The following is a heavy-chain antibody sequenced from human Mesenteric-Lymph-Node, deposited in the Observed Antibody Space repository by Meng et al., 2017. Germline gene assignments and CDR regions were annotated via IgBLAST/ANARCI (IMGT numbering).Heavy chain of an antibody. J-gene: IGHJ4*02. CDR2: IYHSGST. Sequence: ASAPELVTPSGTLALAVAASGGSTSSGNWWSWVRQPPGKGLEWIGEIYHSGSTNYNPSLKSRVTISVDKSKNQFSLKLSSVTAADTAVYYCARSRLARFDYWGQGTLVTVSS. CDR3: ARSRLARFDY. CDR1: GGSTSSGNW. D-gene: IGHD3-9*01. V-gene: IGHV4-4*02.